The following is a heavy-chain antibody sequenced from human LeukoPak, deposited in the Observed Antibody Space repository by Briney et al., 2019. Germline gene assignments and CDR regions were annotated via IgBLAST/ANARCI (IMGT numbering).Heavy chain of an antibody. CDR1: GFTFSSYS. J-gene: IGHJ4*02. CDR3: ARRRYSGSSQHFDY. D-gene: IGHD1-26*01. V-gene: IGHV3-21*01. Sequence: PGGSLGLSCAASGFTFSSYSMYWVRQAPGKGLEWVSSISSSSSYIYYADSVKGRFTISRDNAKNSLYLQMNSLRAEDTAVYYCARRRYSGSSQHFDYWGQGTLVTVSS. CDR2: ISSSSSYI.